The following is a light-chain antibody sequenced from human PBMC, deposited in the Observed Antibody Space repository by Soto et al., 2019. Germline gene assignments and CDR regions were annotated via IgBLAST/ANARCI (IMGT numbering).Light chain of an antibody. CDR3: HQYGTPPNT. Sequence: EVVLTQSPGTLSLSPGERATLSCRASQSVCSSYLAWYQQKPGQSPRLLIYGASRRATGIPDRFSGSASGTDFSLTISRLEPEDFAVYYCHQYGTPPNTFGQGTKLEI. V-gene: IGKV3-20*01. CDR2: GAS. J-gene: IGKJ2*01. CDR1: QSVCSSY.